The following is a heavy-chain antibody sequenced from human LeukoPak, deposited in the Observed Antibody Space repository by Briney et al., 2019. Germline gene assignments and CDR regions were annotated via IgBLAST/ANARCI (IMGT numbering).Heavy chain of an antibody. J-gene: IGHJ4*02. CDR3: ARDRIYGSGSDHFDY. CDR1: GGSISSYY. V-gene: IGHV4-38-2*02. D-gene: IGHD3-10*01. Sequence: SETLSLTCTVSGGSISSYYWGWIRQPPGKGLEWIGSIYHSGSIYHNPSLRSRVTISVDTSKSQFSLKLSSVTAADTAVYYCARDRIYGSGSDHFDYWGQGTLVTVSS. CDR2: IYHSGSI.